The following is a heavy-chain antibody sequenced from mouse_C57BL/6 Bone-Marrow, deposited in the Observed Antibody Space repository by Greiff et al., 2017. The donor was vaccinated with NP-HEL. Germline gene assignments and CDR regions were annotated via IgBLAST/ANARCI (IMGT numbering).Heavy chain of an antibody. J-gene: IGHJ3*01. CDR3: ALYYGYDAY. D-gene: IGHD2-2*01. V-gene: IGHV1-69*01. Sequence: QVQLKQPGAELVMPGASVKLSCKASGYTFTSYWMHWVKQRPGQGLEWIGEIDPSDSYTNYNQKFTGKATLTVDTSSSHAYMQLRSLTSEDSAVYYCALYYGYDAYWGQGTLVTVSA. CDR2: IDPSDSYT. CDR1: GYTFTSYW.